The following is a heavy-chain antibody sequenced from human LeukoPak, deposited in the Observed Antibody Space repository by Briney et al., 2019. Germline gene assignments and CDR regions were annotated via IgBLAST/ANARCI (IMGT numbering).Heavy chain of an antibody. Sequence: GGSLRLSCAASGFIFTDYWMYWVRQAPGRGLAWVANIKEDGSEKNYVDSVKGRFTISRDNAKNSVYLQMNSLRVEDTAVYYCARNSSSGDYWGQGTLVTVSS. CDR2: IKEDGSEK. D-gene: IGHD6-6*01. CDR3: ARNSSSGDY. V-gene: IGHV3-7*01. J-gene: IGHJ4*02. CDR1: GFIFTDYW.